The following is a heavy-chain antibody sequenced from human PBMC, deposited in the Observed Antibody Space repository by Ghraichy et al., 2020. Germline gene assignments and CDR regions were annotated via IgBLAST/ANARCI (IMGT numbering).Heavy chain of an antibody. CDR2: INSDGSST. V-gene: IGHV3-74*01. CDR3: ARDPTASGPYYFDY. CDR1: GFTFSSYW. Sequence: SCAASGFTFSSYWMHWVRQAPGKGLVWVSRINSDGSSTSYADSVKGRFTISRDNAKNTLYLQMNSLRAEDTAVYYCARDPTASGPYYFDYWGQGTLVTVSS. J-gene: IGHJ4*02.